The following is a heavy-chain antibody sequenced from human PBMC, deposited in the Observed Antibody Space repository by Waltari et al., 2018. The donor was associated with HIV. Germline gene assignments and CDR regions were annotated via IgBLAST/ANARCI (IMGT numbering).Heavy chain of an antibody. CDR3: ARGGRGAFDI. J-gene: IGHJ3*02. Sequence: QVQLQESGPGLVTPSETLSLPCTVSGGSISSYYCRWIRQPPGKGLEWMGYIYYSGSTNYNPARKGRVTSSVDTSKNQFSLKRSAVTAADTAVYYCARGGRGAFDIWGQGTMVTVSS. D-gene: IGHD1-26*01. CDR2: IYYSGST. V-gene: IGHV4-59*01. CDR1: GGSISSYY.